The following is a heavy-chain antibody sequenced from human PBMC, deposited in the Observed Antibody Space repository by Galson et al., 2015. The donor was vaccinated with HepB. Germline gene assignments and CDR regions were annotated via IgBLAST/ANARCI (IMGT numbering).Heavy chain of an antibody. CDR1: GYTFTGYY. V-gene: IGHV1-2*06. CDR3: ARSQVRGVETYAINY. D-gene: IGHD2-8*01. CDR2: INPNSGGT. Sequence: SVKVSCKASGYTFTGYYMHWVRQAPGQGLEWMGRINPNSGGTNYAQKFQGRVTMTRDTSISTAYMELSRLRSDDTAVYYCARSQVRGVETYAINYWGQGTLVTVSS. J-gene: IGHJ4*02.